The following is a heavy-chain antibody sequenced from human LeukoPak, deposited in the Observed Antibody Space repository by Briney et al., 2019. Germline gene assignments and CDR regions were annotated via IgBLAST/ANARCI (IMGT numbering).Heavy chain of an antibody. J-gene: IGHJ4*02. V-gene: IGHV1-3*01. D-gene: IGHD3-16*01. Sequence: ASVKVSCKASGYGLISYTIHWVRQAPGQRLEWMGWSNPGNGHSDYSQGFQGRVTISFDTSANTAYMELTSLTSEDTAVYFCARDISRGALGAYGPFDFWGQGTLVAVSS. CDR2: SNPGNGHS. CDR1: GYGLISYT. CDR3: ARDISRGALGAYGPFDF.